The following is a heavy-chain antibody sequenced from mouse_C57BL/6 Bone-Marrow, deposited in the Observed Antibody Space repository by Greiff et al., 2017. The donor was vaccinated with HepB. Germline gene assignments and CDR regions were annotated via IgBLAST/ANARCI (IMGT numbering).Heavy chain of an antibody. V-gene: IGHV5-9*01. CDR3: ARRTYYSNYEGYWYFDV. D-gene: IGHD2-5*01. CDR1: GFTFSSYT. CDR2: ISGGGGNT. Sequence: DVMLVESGGGLVKPGGSLKLSCAASGFTFSSYTMSWVRQTPEKRLEWVATISGGGGNTYYPDSVKGRFTISRDNAKNTLYLQMSSLRAEDTALYYCARRTYYSNYEGYWYFDVWGTGTTVTVSS. J-gene: IGHJ1*03.